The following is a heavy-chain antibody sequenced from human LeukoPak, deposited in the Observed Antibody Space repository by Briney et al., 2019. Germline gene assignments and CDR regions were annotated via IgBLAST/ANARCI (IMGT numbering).Heavy chain of an antibody. Sequence: SETLSLTCTVCGYSISSGFHWGWIRQPPGEGLEWIGSKYHTGSTYYNPSLRSRVTISVDTCKNQFSLKLSSVTAADTAVYYCARDGQPCSGSNCYSVHLWGQGTMVTVSS. D-gene: IGHD2-2*02. CDR2: KYHTGST. V-gene: IGHV4-38-2*02. CDR3: ARDGQPCSGSNCYSVHL. J-gene: IGHJ3*01. CDR1: GYSISSGFH.